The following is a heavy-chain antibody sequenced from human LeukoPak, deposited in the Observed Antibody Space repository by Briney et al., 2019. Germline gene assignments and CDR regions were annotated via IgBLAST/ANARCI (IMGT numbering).Heavy chain of an antibody. J-gene: IGHJ4*02. Sequence: PGRSLRLSCAASGFTFDDFAMHWVRQSPGKGLEWVSGISWNSDTTAYADSVKGRFTISRDNANNSLYLLMNSLRSEDTAFYYCAKARHYYTSATYWDYFENWGQGSLVTVSS. CDR3: AKARHYYTSATYWDYFEN. CDR1: GFTFDDFA. D-gene: IGHD3-10*01. V-gene: IGHV3-9*01. CDR2: ISWNSDTT.